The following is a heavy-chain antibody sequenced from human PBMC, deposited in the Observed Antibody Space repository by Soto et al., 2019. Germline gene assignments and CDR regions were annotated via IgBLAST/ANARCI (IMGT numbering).Heavy chain of an antibody. CDR1: GFNVNDAW. D-gene: IGHD3-10*01. J-gene: IGHJ4*02. Sequence: GGSLRLSCAVSGFNVNDAWMNWVRQAPGKGLEWVGLLKSKPDGGTTDYTAPVRGRFTISRDDSKNTLYLQMSSLKTEDTAVYYCATLATYGPVSYYIMWGQGTLVTVSS. CDR3: ATLATYGPVSYYIM. V-gene: IGHV3-15*07. CDR2: LKSKPDGGTT.